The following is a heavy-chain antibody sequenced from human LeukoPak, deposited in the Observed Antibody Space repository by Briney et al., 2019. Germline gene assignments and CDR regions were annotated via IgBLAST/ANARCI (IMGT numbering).Heavy chain of an antibody. V-gene: IGHV4-38-2*02. CDR2: IYHSGST. Sequence: SETLSLTCTVSGYSISSGYYWGWIRQPPGKGLEWIGSIYHSGSTYYNPSLKSRLTISVDTSKNQFSLKLSSVTAADTAVYYCAREEVGREEYYGSGSYLIDYWGQGTLVTVSS. CDR3: AREEVGREEYYGSGSYLIDY. D-gene: IGHD3-10*01. CDR1: GYSISSGYY. J-gene: IGHJ4*02.